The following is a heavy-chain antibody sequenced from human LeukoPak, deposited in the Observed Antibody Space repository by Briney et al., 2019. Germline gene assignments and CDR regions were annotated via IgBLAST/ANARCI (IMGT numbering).Heavy chain of an antibody. D-gene: IGHD6-19*01. CDR3: ARLSSGWYRGDFDY. Sequence: SETLSLTCTVSGGSISSSGYYWGWIRQPPGKGLEWIGSIYYSGSTYYNPSLKSRVTISVDTSKNQFSLKLSSVTAADTAVYYCARLSSGWYRGDFDYWGQGTLVTVSS. CDR1: GGSISSSGYY. J-gene: IGHJ4*02. CDR2: IYYSGST. V-gene: IGHV4-39*01.